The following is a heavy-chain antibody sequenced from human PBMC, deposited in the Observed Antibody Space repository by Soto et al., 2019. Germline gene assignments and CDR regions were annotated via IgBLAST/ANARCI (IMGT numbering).Heavy chain of an antibody. CDR1: GFTFSSYG. D-gene: IGHD3-9*01. CDR2: IWYDGSNK. V-gene: IGHV3-33*01. J-gene: IGHJ6*02. CDR3: ARDILTGYSFYGMDV. Sequence: GGSLRLSCAASGFTFSSYGMHWVRQRQAKGVEWVAVIWYDGSNKYYAVTVKGRFTIARDNSKNTLYLQMISLRAEDMAVCYCARDILTGYSFYGMDVWGQGTTVTVSS.